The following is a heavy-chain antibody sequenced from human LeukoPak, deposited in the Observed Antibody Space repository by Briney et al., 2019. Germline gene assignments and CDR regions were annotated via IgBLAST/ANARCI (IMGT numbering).Heavy chain of an antibody. CDR1: GYSFTSYW. Sequence: GESLKISCKGSGYSFTSYWIGWVRQMPGKGLEWMGIIYPGDSDTRYSPSFQGQVTISADKSISTAYLQWSSLKASDTAMYYCARDTSVRGVPPKGFDPWGQGTLVTVSS. D-gene: IGHD3-10*01. CDR2: IYPGDSDT. J-gene: IGHJ5*02. CDR3: ARDTSVRGVPPKGFDP. V-gene: IGHV5-51*01.